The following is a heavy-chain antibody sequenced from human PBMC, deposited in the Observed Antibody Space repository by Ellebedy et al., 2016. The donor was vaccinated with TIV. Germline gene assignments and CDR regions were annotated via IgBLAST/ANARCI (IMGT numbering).Heavy chain of an antibody. J-gene: IGHJ6*02. CDR2: ISVSGDNT. CDR3: AKEWNWGDNGVYYYGLNV. V-gene: IGHV3-23*01. CDR1: GFTFDDYA. Sequence: GGSLRLXCAASGFTFDDYAMNWVRQAPGKGLEWVSGISVSGDNTYYADSVKGRFTISRDNSKNTLYLQMNSLRAEDAAVYYCAKEWNWGDNGVYYYGLNVWGQGTTVTVSS. D-gene: IGHD2-21*01.